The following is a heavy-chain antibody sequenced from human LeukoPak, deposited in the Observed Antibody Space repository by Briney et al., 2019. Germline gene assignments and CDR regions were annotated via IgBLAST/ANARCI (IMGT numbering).Heavy chain of an antibody. Sequence: SETLSLTCTVSGGSISRYYWSWIRQPPGKGLEWIGYIYYSGSTNYNPSLKSRVTISVDTSKNQFSLKLSSVTAADTAVYYCARVGDQGVTMFDYWGQGTLVTVSS. CDR2: IYYSGST. CDR1: GGSISRYY. CDR3: ARVGDQGVTMFDY. D-gene: IGHD4-17*01. V-gene: IGHV4-59*01. J-gene: IGHJ4*02.